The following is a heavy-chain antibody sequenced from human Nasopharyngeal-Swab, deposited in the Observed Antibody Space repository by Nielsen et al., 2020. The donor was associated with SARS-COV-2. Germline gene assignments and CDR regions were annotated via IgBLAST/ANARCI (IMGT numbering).Heavy chain of an antibody. J-gene: IGHJ6*02. V-gene: IGHV5-51*01. CDR1: GYSFTSYW. CDR2: IYPGDSDT. Sequence: KVSCKGSGYSFTSYWIGWARQMPGKGLEWMGIIYPGDSDTRYSPSFQGQVTISADKSISTAYLQWSSLKASDTAMYYCARPQNYGYYGMDVWGQGTTVTVSS. CDR3: ARPQNYGYYGMDV.